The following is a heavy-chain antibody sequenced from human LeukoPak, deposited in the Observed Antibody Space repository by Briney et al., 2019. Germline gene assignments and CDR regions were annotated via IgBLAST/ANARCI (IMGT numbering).Heavy chain of an antibody. V-gene: IGHV4-34*01. Sequence: KTSETLSLTCTVSGGSISSYYWSWIRQPPGKGLEWIGEINHSGSTNYNPSLKSRVTISVDTSKNQFSLKLSSVTAADTAVYYCARGIAAAGTYDDYWGQGTLVTVSS. CDR1: GGSISSYY. CDR3: ARGIAAAGTYDDY. CDR2: INHSGST. J-gene: IGHJ4*02. D-gene: IGHD6-13*01.